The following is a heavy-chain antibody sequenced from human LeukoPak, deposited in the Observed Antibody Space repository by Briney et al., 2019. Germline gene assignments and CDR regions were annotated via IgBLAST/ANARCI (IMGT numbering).Heavy chain of an antibody. V-gene: IGHV3-21*01. J-gene: IGHJ4*02. D-gene: IGHD3-22*01. CDR2: ISSSSGYI. Sequence: GGSLRLSCAASGFTFSSYSMNWVRQAPGKGLEWVSSISSSSGYIYYADSVKGRFTIPRDNAKNSLYLQMNTLRAEDTAVYYCARDPEYYDSSGYDYWGQGTLVTVSS. CDR1: GFTFSSYS. CDR3: ARDPEYYDSSGYDY.